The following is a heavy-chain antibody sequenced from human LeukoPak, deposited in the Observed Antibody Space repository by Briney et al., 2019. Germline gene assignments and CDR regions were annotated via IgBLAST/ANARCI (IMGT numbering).Heavy chain of an antibody. CDR2: IYHSGST. J-gene: IGHJ4*02. CDR1: GGSFSGYY. Sequence: PSETLSLTCAVYGGSFSGYYWSWIRQPPGKGLEWIGGIYHSGSTNYNPSLKSRVTISVDKSKNQFSLKLSSVTAADTAVYYCARGNSSWYFDYWGQGTLVTVSS. V-gene: IGHV4-34*01. CDR3: ARGNSSWYFDY.